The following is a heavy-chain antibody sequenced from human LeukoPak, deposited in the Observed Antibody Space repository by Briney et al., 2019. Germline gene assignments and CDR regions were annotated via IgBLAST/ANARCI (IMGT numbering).Heavy chain of an antibody. CDR2: ISSSGGST. D-gene: IGHD6-19*01. Sequence: PGGSLRLSCAVSGFTFSSYAMSWVRQAPGRGLEWVSGISSSGGSTPHADPVKGRFTISRDNSKNMLYLQMNSLRAEDTAVYYCAKDAGYSSGWYNYWGQGTLVTVSS. J-gene: IGHJ4*02. CDR3: AKDAGYSSGWYNY. CDR1: GFTFSSYA. V-gene: IGHV3-23*01.